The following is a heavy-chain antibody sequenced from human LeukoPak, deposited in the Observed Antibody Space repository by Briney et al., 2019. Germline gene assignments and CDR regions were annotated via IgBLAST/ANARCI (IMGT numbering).Heavy chain of an antibody. CDR3: ARGYSSSWYDS. CDR2: IYYSGST. Sequence: SETLSLTCTVSGCSISSYYWSWIRQPPGKGLEWIGSIYYSGSTNYNPSLKSRVTISIDTSKNQFSLKLSSVTAADTAVYYCARGYSSSWYDSWGQGTLVTVSS. J-gene: IGHJ5*01. CDR1: GCSISSYY. V-gene: IGHV4-59*01. D-gene: IGHD6-13*01.